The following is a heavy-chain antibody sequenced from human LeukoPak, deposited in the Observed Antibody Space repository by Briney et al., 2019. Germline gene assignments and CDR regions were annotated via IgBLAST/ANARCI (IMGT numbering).Heavy chain of an antibody. CDR1: GGSISSSSYY. CDR3: AREKYNYGDNDAFDI. Sequence: PSETLSLTCTVSGGSISSSSYYWGWIRQPPGKGLEWIGSIYYSGSTNYNPSLKSRVTISVDTSKNQFSLKLSSVTAADTAVYYCAREKYNYGDNDAFDIWGQGTMVTVSS. J-gene: IGHJ3*02. V-gene: IGHV4-39*07. CDR2: IYYSGST. D-gene: IGHD4-17*01.